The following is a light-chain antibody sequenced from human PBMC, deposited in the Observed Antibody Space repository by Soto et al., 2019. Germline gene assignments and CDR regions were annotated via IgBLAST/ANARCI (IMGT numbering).Light chain of an antibody. Sequence: EIVMTQSPATLSVSPGERATLSCRASQSVSSNLAWYQQKPGQAPRLLIYGASTRATGIPARFSGSGSGTESTLTISSLQSEDFAVYYCQLYNNWPPWTFGQGTKVEIK. V-gene: IGKV3-15*01. CDR1: QSVSSN. CDR2: GAS. CDR3: QLYNNWPPWT. J-gene: IGKJ1*01.